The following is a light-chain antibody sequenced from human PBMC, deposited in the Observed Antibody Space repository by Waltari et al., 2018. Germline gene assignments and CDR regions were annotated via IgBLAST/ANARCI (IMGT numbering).Light chain of an antibody. Sequence: QSALTQPASVSGSPGQSITIPCTGPSRAVGGYYYVDWFQQYPAKAPKLLIYDVTNRFAGVSNRFSGSKSGNTASLTISGLQAEDEADYYCDSYTSSVTRIFGTGTKVTVL. J-gene: IGLJ1*01. CDR1: SRAVGGYYY. CDR2: DVT. CDR3: DSYTSSVTRI. V-gene: IGLV2-14*03.